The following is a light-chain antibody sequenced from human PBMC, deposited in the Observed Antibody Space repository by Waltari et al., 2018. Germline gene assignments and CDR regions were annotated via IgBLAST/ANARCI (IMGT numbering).Light chain of an antibody. CDR1: QSISSW. Sequence: DIQMTQYSSTLSASVGDRVHITCRASQSISSWLAWYQQKPGKAPKLLIYKAFSLESGVPSRFSGSGSGTEFTLTISSLQPDDFATYYCQQYNSYPYTFGQGTKLEIK. V-gene: IGKV1-5*03. CDR3: QQYNSYPYT. J-gene: IGKJ2*01. CDR2: KAF.